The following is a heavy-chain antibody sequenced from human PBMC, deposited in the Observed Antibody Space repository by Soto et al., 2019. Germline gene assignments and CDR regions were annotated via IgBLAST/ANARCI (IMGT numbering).Heavy chain of an antibody. J-gene: IGHJ6*03. CDR2: ISGSGGST. D-gene: IGHD6-6*01. Sequence: EVQLLESGGGLVQPGGSLRLSCAASGFTFSSYAMSWVRQAPGKGLEWVSAISGSGGSTYYADSVKGRFTISRDNPKSKLYLQMNRLRAEDAAVYYGALNTHSSSSDYYYSMAVWGKGTTVTVSS. CDR1: GFTFSSYA. CDR3: ALNTHSSSSDYYYSMAV. V-gene: IGHV3-23*01.